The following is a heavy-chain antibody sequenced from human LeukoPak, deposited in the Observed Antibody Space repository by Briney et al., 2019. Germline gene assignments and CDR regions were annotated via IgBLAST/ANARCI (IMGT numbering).Heavy chain of an antibody. J-gene: IGHJ4*02. V-gene: IGHV1-2*02. CDR1: GYTFIGYC. CDR3: ARWDGYSSSPDY. CDR2: INPNSGGT. Sequence: ASVKVSCKASGYTFIGYCIHWVRQAPGQGLEWVGWINPNSGGTKYAQKFQGRVTMTRDTSIRTIYMEIYMELTGLRFDDTALYYCARWDGYSSSPDYWGQGTLVTVSS. D-gene: IGHD6-13*01.